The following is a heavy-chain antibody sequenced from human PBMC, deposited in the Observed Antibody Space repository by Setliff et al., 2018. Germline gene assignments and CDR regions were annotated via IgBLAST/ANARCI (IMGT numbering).Heavy chain of an antibody. Sequence: GASVKVSCKASGYTFTTHGPHWVRQAPGQRLEWMGWFNVGHGYTKYSQKFQGRVTMTSDTSASTAYMELNSLSSEDTSLYYCARGGGVNDDNSGFYRSFDYWGQGTLVTVSS. CDR2: FNVGHGYT. CDR1: GYTFTTHG. D-gene: IGHD3-22*01. J-gene: IGHJ4*02. CDR3: ARGGGVNDDNSGFYRSFDY. V-gene: IGHV1-3*01.